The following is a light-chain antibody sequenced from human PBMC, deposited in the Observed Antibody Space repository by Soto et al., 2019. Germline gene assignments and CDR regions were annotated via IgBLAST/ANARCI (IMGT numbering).Light chain of an antibody. CDR3: CSYAGSYIWV. Sequence: QSALTQPRSVSGSPGQSVTLSCTGTSSDVGGYDYVSWYQQYPGKAPKLMIYGVTKWPSGVPDRFSASKSGNTAFLTISGLQAEDEADYYCCSYAGSYIWVFGGGTKLTVL. J-gene: IGLJ3*02. V-gene: IGLV2-11*01. CDR2: GVT. CDR1: SSDVGGYDY.